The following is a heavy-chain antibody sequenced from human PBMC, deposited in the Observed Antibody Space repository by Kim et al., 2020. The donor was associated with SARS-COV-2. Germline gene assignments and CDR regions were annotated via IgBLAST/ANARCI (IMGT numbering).Heavy chain of an antibody. D-gene: IGHD3-22*01. CDR2: IYYSGST. Sequence: SETLSLTCTVSGGSISSSSYYWGWIRQPPGKGLEWIGSIYYSGSTYYNPSLKSRVTISVDTSKNQFSLKLSSVTAADTAVYYCARQSSYDSSGPDAFDIWGQGTMVTVSS. V-gene: IGHV4-39*01. CDR3: ARQSSYDSSGPDAFDI. CDR1: GGSISSSSYY. J-gene: IGHJ3*02.